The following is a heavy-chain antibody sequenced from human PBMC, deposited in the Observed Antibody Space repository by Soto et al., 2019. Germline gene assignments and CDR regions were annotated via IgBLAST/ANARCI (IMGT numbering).Heavy chain of an antibody. D-gene: IGHD3-3*01. J-gene: IGHJ6*03. CDR1: GFTFSSYA. CDR2: ISWNSGSI. Sequence: GGSLRLSCAASGFTFSSYAMHWVRQAPGKGLEWVSGISWNSGSIGYADSVKGRFTISRDNAKNSLYLQMNSLRAEDTALYYCAKDGLHSVYYYYMDVWGKGTTVTVSS. CDR3: AKDGLHSVYYYYMDV. V-gene: IGHV3-9*01.